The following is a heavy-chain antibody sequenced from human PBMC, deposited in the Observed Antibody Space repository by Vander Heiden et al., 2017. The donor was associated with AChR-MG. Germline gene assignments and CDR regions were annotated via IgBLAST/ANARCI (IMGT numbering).Heavy chain of an antibody. CDR2: ISGSNSYI. D-gene: IGHD1-26*01. Sequence: EVQLVESGGGLVKPGGSLRLSCAASGFTFSSYNMNWVRQAPGKGLEWVSSISGSNSYIYYADSVKGRFTISRDNAKNSLYLEMNSLRAEDTAVYYCARHSWPCDYWGQGTLGTVSS. J-gene: IGHJ4*02. CDR1: GFTFSSYN. V-gene: IGHV3-21*01. CDR3: ARHSWPCDY.